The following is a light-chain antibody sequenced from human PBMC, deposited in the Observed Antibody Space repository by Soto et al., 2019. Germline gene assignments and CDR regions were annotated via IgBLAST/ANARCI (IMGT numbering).Light chain of an antibody. CDR2: AAS. V-gene: IGKV1-12*01. Sequence: DIQLTQSPSSLSASVGDIVTITCRASQDLDRWLAWYQQKPGEAPKVLIYAASNLRSGVPSRFRGSGSGADFSLTISSLQPEDVATYYCKQSRSFPLTFGGGTKVEIK. CDR1: QDLDRW. J-gene: IGKJ4*01. CDR3: KQSRSFPLT.